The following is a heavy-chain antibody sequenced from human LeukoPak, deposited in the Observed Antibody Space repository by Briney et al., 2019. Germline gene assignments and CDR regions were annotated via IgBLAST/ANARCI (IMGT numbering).Heavy chain of an antibody. V-gene: IGHV1-69*13. CDR3: ARSGAKPTYYYDSSGYYPSPEYFQH. Sequence: GASVKVSCKASGGTFSSYAISWVRQAPGQGLEWMGGIIPIFSTANYAQKFQGRVTITADESTSTAYMELSSLRSEDTAVYYCARSGAKPTYYYDSSGYYPSPEYFQHWGQGTLVTVSS. CDR2: IIPIFSTA. CDR1: GGTFSSYA. D-gene: IGHD3-22*01. J-gene: IGHJ1*01.